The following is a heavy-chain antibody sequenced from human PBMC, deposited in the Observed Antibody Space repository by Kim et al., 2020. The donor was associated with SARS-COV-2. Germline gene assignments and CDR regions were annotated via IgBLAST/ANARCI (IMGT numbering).Heavy chain of an antibody. D-gene: IGHD5-12*01. J-gene: IGHJ5*02. Sequence: GGSLRLSCAASGFTFDDYGMSWVRQAPGKGLEWVSGINWDGGSTGYADSVKGRFTISRDNAKNSLYLQMNSLRAEDTAVYHCARGAPGVVANNWFDPWGQGTLVTVSS. CDR2: INWDGGST. CDR3: ARGAPGVVANNWFDP. CDR1: GFTFDDYG. V-gene: IGHV3-20*01.